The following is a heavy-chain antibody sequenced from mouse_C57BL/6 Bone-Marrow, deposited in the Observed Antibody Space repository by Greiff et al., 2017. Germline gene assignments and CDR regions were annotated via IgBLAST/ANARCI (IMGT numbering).Heavy chain of an antibody. CDR2: IYPSDSET. CDR3: ARGIYYYGSRYFDV. Sequence: VQLQQPGAELVRPGSSVKLSCKASGYTFTSYWMDWVKQRPGQGLEWIGNIYPSDSETHYNQKFKDKATLTVDKSSSTAYMQLSSLTSEDSAVYYCARGIYYYGSRYFDVWGTGTTGTVSS. V-gene: IGHV1-61*01. CDR1: GYTFTSYW. D-gene: IGHD1-1*01. J-gene: IGHJ1*03.